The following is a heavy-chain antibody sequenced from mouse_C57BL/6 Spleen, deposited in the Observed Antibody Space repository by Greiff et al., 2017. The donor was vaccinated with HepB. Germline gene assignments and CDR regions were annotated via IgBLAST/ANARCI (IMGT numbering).Heavy chain of an antibody. D-gene: IGHD1-1*01. CDR2: ISSGGSYT. Sequence: EVKLVESGGDLVKPGGSLKLSCAASGFTFSSYGMSWVRQTPDKRLEWVATISSGGSYTYYPDSVKGRFTISRDNATNTLYLQMSSLKSEDTAMYYCARRPYGSRENWYFDVWGTGTTVTVSS. CDR1: GFTFSSYG. J-gene: IGHJ1*03. V-gene: IGHV5-6*02. CDR3: ARRPYGSRENWYFDV.